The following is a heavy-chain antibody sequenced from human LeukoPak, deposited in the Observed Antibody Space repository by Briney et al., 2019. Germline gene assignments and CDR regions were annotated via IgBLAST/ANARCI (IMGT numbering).Heavy chain of an antibody. J-gene: IGHJ6*02. V-gene: IGHV3-21*01. CDR3: AREREDIVATMTPYGMDV. CDR2: ISSSSSYI. CDR1: GFTFSSYS. Sequence: EPGRSLRLSCAASGFTFSSYSMNWVRQAPGKGLEWVSSISSSSSYIYYADSVKGRFTISRDNAKNSLYLQMNSLRAEDTAVYYCAREREDIVATMTPYGMDVWGQGTTVTVSS. D-gene: IGHD5-12*01.